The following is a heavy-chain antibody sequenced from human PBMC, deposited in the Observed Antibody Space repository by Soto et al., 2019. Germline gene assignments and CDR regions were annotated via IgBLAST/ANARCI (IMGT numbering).Heavy chain of an antibody. CDR2: SYYSGTS. CDR3: TRRYNWNYYYFDP. CDR1: GGSIRVQSYY. Sequence: PSETLSLTCTVSGGSIRVQSYYWTWIRQTPGKGLEWVRSSYYSGTSYFNPALKGRVTITVDTYTNQFSLRLTSVTAADTAVYSCTRRYNWNYYYFDPWGQGTLVTVSS. J-gene: IGHJ5*02. D-gene: IGHD1-7*01. V-gene: IGHV4-39*01.